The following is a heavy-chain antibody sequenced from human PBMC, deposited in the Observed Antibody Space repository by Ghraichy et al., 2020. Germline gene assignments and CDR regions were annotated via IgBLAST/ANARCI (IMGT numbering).Heavy chain of an antibody. D-gene: IGHD2-2*02. Sequence: GGSLRLSCAASGFTFNDYAMRWVRQAPGKGLEWVSLISWDGGSTYYADSVKGRFTISRDNSKNSLYLQMNRLRAEDTALYYCAKEIYPLRILDAFDIWGKATMFTVST. J-gene: IGHJ3*02. CDR1: GFTFNDYA. CDR2: ISWDGGST. V-gene: IGHV3-43D*03. CDR3: AKEIYPLRILDAFDI.